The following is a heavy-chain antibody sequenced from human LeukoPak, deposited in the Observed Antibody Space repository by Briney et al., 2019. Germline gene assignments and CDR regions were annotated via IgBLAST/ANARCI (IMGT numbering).Heavy chain of an antibody. D-gene: IGHD2-2*01. CDR2: IYYSGST. CDR1: GGSISSGGYY. Sequence: SETLSLTCTVSGGSISSGGYYWSWIRQHTGKGLEWIGYIYYSGSTYYNPSLKSRVTISVDTSKNQFSLKLSSVTAADTAVYYCARGLLYCSSTSCYVYYYYGMDVWGQGPTVTVSS. J-gene: IGHJ6*02. V-gene: IGHV4-31*03. CDR3: ARGLLYCSSTSCYVYYYYGMDV.